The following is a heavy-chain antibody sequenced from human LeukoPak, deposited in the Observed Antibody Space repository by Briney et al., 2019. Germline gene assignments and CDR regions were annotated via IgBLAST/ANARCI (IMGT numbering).Heavy chain of an antibody. CDR1: AFTFSSYE. Sequence: GGSLRLSCAASAFTFSSYEMDWVRQAPEKRLEWVSYISSSGSTIYYADSVKGRFTISRDNAKNSLYLQMNSLRAEDTAVYYCAELGITMIGGVWGKGTTVTISS. V-gene: IGHV3-48*03. CDR2: ISSSGSTI. J-gene: IGHJ6*04. D-gene: IGHD3-10*02. CDR3: AELGITMIGGV.